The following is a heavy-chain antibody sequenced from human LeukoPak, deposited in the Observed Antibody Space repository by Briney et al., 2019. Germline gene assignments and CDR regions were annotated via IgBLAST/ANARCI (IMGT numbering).Heavy chain of an antibody. Sequence: SETLSLTCAVSGGSISSGSYSWRWIRQPPGKGLEGIGYIYPRGSTYSNPSLQCRVILSLDKSANQFSLNLSSVPAADTAVYYCARFSPRAMGNYLDFWGQGTLVTVSS. J-gene: IGHJ4*02. CDR2: IYPRGST. D-gene: IGHD7-27*01. V-gene: IGHV4-30-2*01. CDR3: ARFSPRAMGNYLDF. CDR1: GGSISSGSYS.